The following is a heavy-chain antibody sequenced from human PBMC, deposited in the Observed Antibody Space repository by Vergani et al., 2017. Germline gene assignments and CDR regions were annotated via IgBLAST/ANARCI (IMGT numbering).Heavy chain of an antibody. CDR3: ARGQLWRYYYYYRDV. Sequence: QVQLVESGGGVVQPGRSLRLSCAASGFTFSSYAMHWVRQAPGKGLEWVAVISYDGSNKYYADSVKGRFTISRDNSKNTLYLQMNSLRAEDMAVYYCARGQLWRYYYYYRDVWGKGP. V-gene: IGHV3-30-3*01. CDR1: GFTFSSYA. D-gene: IGHD5-18*01. CDR2: ISYDGSNK. J-gene: IGHJ6*03.